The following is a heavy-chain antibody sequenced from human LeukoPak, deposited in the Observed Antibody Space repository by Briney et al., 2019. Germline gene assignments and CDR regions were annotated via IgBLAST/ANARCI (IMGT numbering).Heavy chain of an antibody. Sequence: PGGSLRLSCAASGFTFSSYSMNWVRQAPGKGLEWVSAISGSGGSTYYANSVKGRFTISRDNSKNTLYLQMNSLRAEDTAVYYCALWFGELVDYWGQGTLVTVSS. D-gene: IGHD3-10*01. CDR3: ALWFGELVDY. CDR1: GFTFSSYS. CDR2: ISGSGGST. J-gene: IGHJ4*02. V-gene: IGHV3-23*01.